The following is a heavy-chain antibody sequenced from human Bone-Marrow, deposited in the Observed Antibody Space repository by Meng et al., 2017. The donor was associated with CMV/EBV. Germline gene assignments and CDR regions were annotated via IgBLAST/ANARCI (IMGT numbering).Heavy chain of an antibody. Sequence: ASVKVSCKASGYTFTSYDINWVRQAPGQGLEWMGWINPNSGGTNYAQKFQGRVTMTRDTSISTAYMELSRLRSDDTAVYYCARRSIVGATINYWGQGTLVTVSS. CDR2: INPNSGGT. CDR3: ARRSIVGATINY. V-gene: IGHV1-2*02. D-gene: IGHD1-26*01. CDR1: GYTFTSYD. J-gene: IGHJ4*02.